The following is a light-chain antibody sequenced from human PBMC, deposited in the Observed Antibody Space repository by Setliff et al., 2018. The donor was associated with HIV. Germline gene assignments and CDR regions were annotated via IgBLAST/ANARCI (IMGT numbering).Light chain of an antibody. CDR1: SSNIGSNY. CDR3: AAWDDMAAYV. J-gene: IGLJ1*01. Sequence: QSVLTQPPSASGTPGQRVTISCSGSSSNIGSNYVYWYQQLPGTAPKLLIYRSNQRPSGVPDRFSASKSGTSASLAISGLRPEDEADYYCAAWDDMAAYVFGTGTKVTVL. V-gene: IGLV1-47*01. CDR2: RSN.